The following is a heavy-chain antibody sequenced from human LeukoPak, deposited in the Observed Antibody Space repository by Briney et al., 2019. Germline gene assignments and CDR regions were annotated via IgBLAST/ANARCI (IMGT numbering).Heavy chain of an antibody. D-gene: IGHD5-18*01. CDR2: IYYSGSS. Sequence: SETLSLICTVSGGSISSYYWSWIRQPPGKGLEWIGYIYYSGSSNYNPSLKSRVTISVDTSKNQFSLKLTSVTAADTAVYYCARHAVRGYSYLDYWGQGTLVTVSS. J-gene: IGHJ4*02. CDR3: ARHAVRGYSYLDY. V-gene: IGHV4-59*08. CDR1: GGSISSYY.